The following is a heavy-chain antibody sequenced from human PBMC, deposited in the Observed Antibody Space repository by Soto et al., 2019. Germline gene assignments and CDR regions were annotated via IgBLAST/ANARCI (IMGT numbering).Heavy chain of an antibody. J-gene: IGHJ6*02. D-gene: IGHD3-3*01. CDR3: ARDEIRFSWAYGMDV. V-gene: IGHV3-30-3*01. CDR2: ISYDGSNK. CDR1: GFTFSSYA. Sequence: QVQLVESGGGVVQPGRSLRLSCAASGFTFSSYAMHWVRQAPGKGLEWVAVISYDGSNKYYADSVKGRFTISRDNSTNTLYLQMNSLTAEATAVYYCARDEIRFSWAYGMDVWGQGTTVTVSS.